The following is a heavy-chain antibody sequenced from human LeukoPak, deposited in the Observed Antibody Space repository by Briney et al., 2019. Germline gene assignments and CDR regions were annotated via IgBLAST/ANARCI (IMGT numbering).Heavy chain of an antibody. J-gene: IGHJ4*02. CDR3: ARDRGSRRYNNGYSEY. D-gene: IGHD5-18*01. V-gene: IGHV3-21*01. CDR2: ISSSGSYI. Sequence: GGSLRLSCAASGFTFSTYTINWVRQAPGKGLEWVSSISSSGSYIYYADSVKGRFTVSRDNAKNSLYLQMKSLRAEDTAVYYCARDRGSRRYNNGYSEYWGQGTLVTVSS. CDR1: GFTFSTYT.